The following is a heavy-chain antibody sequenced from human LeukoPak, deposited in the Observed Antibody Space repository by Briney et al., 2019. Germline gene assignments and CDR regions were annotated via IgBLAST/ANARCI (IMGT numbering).Heavy chain of an antibody. D-gene: IGHD5-18*01. V-gene: IGHV4-39*07. Sequence: SETLSLTCTVSGGSISSSSYYWGWIRQPPGKGLEWIGSIYYSGSTYYNPSLKSRVTISVDTSKNQFSLKLSSVTAADTAVYYCARDVTATAMGYWGQGTLVTVSS. CDR2: IYYSGST. J-gene: IGHJ4*02. CDR1: GGSISSSSYY. CDR3: ARDVTATAMGY.